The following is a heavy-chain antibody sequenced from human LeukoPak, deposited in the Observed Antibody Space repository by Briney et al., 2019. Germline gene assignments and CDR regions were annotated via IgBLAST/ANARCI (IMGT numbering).Heavy chain of an antibody. CDR1: GGSISSYY. CDR3: ARDHGAPQKYDYVWGSYRYLYAFDI. D-gene: IGHD3-16*02. V-gene: IGHV4-59*01. J-gene: IGHJ3*02. CDR2: IYYSGST. Sequence: PSETLSLTCTVSGGSISSYYWSWIRQPPGKGLEWIGYIYYSGSTNYNPSLKSRVTISVDTSKNQFSLKLSSVTAADTAVYYCARDHGAPQKYDYVWGSYRYLYAFDIWGQGTMVTVSS.